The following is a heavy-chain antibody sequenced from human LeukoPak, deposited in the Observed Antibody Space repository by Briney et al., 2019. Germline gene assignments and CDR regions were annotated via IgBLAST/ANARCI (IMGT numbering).Heavy chain of an antibody. J-gene: IGHJ4*02. D-gene: IGHD3-9*01. CDR2: IKQDGSEK. Sequence: PGGSLRLSCAASGFIFSSYWMSWVRQAPGKGLEWVANIKQDGSEKYYVDSVKGRFTISRDNAKNPLYLQMNSLRAEDTAVYYCARVLTGRDYWGQGTLVTVSS. V-gene: IGHV3-7*01. CDR1: GFIFSSYW. CDR3: ARVLTGRDY.